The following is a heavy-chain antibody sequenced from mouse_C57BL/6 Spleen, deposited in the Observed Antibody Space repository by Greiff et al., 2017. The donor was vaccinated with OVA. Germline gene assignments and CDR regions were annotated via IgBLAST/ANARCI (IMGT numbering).Heavy chain of an antibody. CDR1: GFSLTSYG. D-gene: IGHD2-10*01. CDR2: IWSGGST. Sequence: VKLVESGPGLVQPSQSLSITCTVSGFSLTSYGVHWVRQSPGKGLEWLGVIWSGGSTDYNAAFISRLSISKDNSTSQVFFKMNSLQADDTAIYYCARSSYDYRAMDYWGQGTSVTVSS. V-gene: IGHV2-2*01. J-gene: IGHJ4*01. CDR3: ARSSYDYRAMDY.